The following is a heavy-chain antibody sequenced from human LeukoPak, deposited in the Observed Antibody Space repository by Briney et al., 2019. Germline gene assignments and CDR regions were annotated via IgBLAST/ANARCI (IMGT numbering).Heavy chain of an antibody. J-gene: IGHJ5*02. CDR1: GFTFSSYS. Sequence: PGGSLRLSCAASGFTFSSYSMNWVRQAPGKGLEWVSYISSSSSTIYYADPVKGRFTISRDNAKNSLYLQMNSLRAEDTAVYYCARVAYYDILTGYPNWFDPWGQGTLVTVSS. D-gene: IGHD3-9*01. CDR3: ARVAYYDILTGYPNWFDP. CDR2: ISSSSSTI. V-gene: IGHV3-48*04.